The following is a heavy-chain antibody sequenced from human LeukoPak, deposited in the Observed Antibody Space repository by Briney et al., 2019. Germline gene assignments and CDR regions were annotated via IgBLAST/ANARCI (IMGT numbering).Heavy chain of an antibody. J-gene: IGHJ4*02. CDR2: INTNTGNP. CDR3: AIGGNSGYFDY. D-gene: IGHD4-23*01. CDR1: GGTFSSYA. Sequence: GSSVKVSCKASGGTFSSYAISWVRQAPGQGLEWMGWINTNTGNPTYAQGFTGRFVFSLDTSVSTAYLQISSLKAEDTAVYYCAIGGNSGYFDYWGQGTLVTVSS. V-gene: IGHV7-4-1*02.